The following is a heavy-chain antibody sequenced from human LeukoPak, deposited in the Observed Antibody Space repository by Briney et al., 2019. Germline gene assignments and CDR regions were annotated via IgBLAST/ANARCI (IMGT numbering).Heavy chain of an antibody. V-gene: IGHV3-23*01. CDR3: AKDRDGGSNTRAKGFDY. D-gene: IGHD3-10*01. Sequence: GGSLRLSCAASGFTFSSYAMSWVRKAPGEGLEWVSAISAGGGTTYYADSVKGRFTISRDKSQSTLYLQMNSLRAEDTAVYYCAKDRDGGSNTRAKGFDYWGQGTPVTVSS. J-gene: IGHJ4*02. CDR2: ISAGGGTT. CDR1: GFTFSSYA.